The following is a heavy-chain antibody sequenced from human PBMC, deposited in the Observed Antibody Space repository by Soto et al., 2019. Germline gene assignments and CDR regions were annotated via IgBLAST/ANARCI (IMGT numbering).Heavy chain of an antibody. CDR1: GFTVSRNY. CDR2: IYSGGST. Sequence: EVQLVESGGGLIQPGGSLRLSCAASGFTVSRNYMSWVRQAPGKGLEWVSVIYSGGSTYYADSVKGRFTISRDNPXNXLXXQMNSLRAEDTAVYYCAREGEMAVAGIIVLRYFQHWGQGTLVTVSS. V-gene: IGHV3-53*01. CDR3: AREGEMAVAGIIVLRYFQH. D-gene: IGHD6-19*01. J-gene: IGHJ1*01.